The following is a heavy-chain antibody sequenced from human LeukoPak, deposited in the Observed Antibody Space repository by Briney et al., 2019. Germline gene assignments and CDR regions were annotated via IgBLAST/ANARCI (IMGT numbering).Heavy chain of an antibody. Sequence: PGGSLRLSCAASRFTVSSNYMSWVRQAPGKGLEWVSLIYRGGSPDYTDSVKGRFTISRDNSKNTLYLQMNSLRAEDTAVYYCAGSYEGYYVDYWGQGTLVTVSS. CDR3: AGSYEGYYVDY. D-gene: IGHD5-18*01. CDR1: RFTVSSNY. CDR2: IYRGGSP. V-gene: IGHV3-53*01. J-gene: IGHJ4*02.